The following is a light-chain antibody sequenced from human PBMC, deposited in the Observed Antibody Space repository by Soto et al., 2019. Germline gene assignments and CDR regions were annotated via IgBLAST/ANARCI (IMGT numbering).Light chain of an antibody. J-gene: IGKJ2*01. Sequence: EIVMTQSPATLSVSPGERATRSCRASQSVSSNVAWYQHKRGQAPRRLIYGASTRATGIPARFSGSGSGTEFTLTISSLQSEDFAVYYCQQYDTWPPYTFGQGTKLEIK. CDR1: QSVSSN. V-gene: IGKV3-15*01. CDR2: GAS. CDR3: QQYDTWPPYT.